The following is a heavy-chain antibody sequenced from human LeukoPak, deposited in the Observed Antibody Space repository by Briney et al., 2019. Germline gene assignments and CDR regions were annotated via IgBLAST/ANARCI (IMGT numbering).Heavy chain of an antibody. Sequence: GASLKISCKCSGYSFPNNWIGWVRQMPGKGLEWMGIILPGDSDTRYSPSLQGQVTISADKSINTSYVQWSSLKASDTAMYYCATYAGTSSKYFQHWGQGTLVTVS. CDR2: ILPGDSDT. CDR3: ATYAGTSSKYFQH. V-gene: IGHV5-51*01. D-gene: IGHD3-10*01. J-gene: IGHJ1*01. CDR1: GYSFPNNW.